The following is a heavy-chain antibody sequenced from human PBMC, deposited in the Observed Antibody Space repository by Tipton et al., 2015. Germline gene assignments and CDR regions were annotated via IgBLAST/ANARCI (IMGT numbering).Heavy chain of an antibody. V-gene: IGHV4-38-2*01. CDR2: IYYSGST. D-gene: IGHD4-23*01. Sequence: GLVKPSETMSLTCDVSGYSINNDYYWGWIRQPPGKGLEWIGSIYYSGSTYYNPSLKSRVTISVDTSKTQFSLKMSSVTASDTAVYYCARARGRHGGLFDSWGQGTLVTVSS. CDR1: GYSINNDYY. CDR3: ARARGRHGGLFDS. J-gene: IGHJ4*02.